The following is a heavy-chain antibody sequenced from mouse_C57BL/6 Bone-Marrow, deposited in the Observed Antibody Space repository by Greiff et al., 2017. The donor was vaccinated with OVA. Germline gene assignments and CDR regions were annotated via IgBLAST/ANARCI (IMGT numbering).Heavy chain of an antibody. CDR2: FYPGSGSI. J-gene: IGHJ1*03. D-gene: IGHD4-1*01. V-gene: IGHV1-62-2*01. Sequence: QVQLKESGAELVKPGASVKLSCKASGYTFTEYTIHWVKQRSGQGLEWIGWFYPGSGSIKYNEKFKDKATLTADKSSSTVYMELSRLTSEDSAVYFCARHEGTGTALYWYFDVWGTGTTVTVSS. CDR3: ARHEGTGTALYWYFDV. CDR1: GYTFTEYT.